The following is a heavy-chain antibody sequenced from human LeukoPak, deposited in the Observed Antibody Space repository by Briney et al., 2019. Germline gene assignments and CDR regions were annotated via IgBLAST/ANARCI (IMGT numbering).Heavy chain of an antibody. CDR1: GYSISSGYY. Sequence: SETLSLTCTVSGYSISSGYYWGWIRQPPGKGLEWIGSIYHSGSTYYNPSLKSRVTISVNTSKNQFSLKLSSVTAADTAVYYCATEVLGQVADDAFDIWGQGTMVTVSS. J-gene: IGHJ3*02. CDR3: ATEVLGQVADDAFDI. D-gene: IGHD2-15*01. V-gene: IGHV4-38-2*02. CDR2: IYHSGST.